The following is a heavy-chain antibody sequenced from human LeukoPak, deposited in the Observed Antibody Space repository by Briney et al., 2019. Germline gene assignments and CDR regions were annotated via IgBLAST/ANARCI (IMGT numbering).Heavy chain of an antibody. V-gene: IGHV3-30*14. CDR3: ARTRGYNYGYSDD. J-gene: IGHJ4*02. D-gene: IGHD5-18*01. CDR1: GFTFSSYA. CDR2: ISYDGSNK. Sequence: GGSLRLSCAASGFTFSSYAMHWVRQAPGKGLEWVALISYDGSNKDYADSVRGRFTISRDNAKNPLYLQMNSLRGEDTAVYYCARTRGYNYGYSDDWGQGTLVTVSS.